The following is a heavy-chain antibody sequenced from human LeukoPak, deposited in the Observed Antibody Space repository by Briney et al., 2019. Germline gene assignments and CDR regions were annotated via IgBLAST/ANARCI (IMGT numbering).Heavy chain of an antibody. D-gene: IGHD2-15*01. CDR1: GGSISSSNW. Sequence: SETLSLTCAVSGGSISSSNWWSWVRQPPGKGLEWIGEIYHSGSTNYNPSLKSRVTISVDKSKNQFSLKLSSVTAADTAVYYCATYILGYCSGGSCYPGWGQGTLVTVSS. CDR3: ATYILGYCSGGSCYPG. J-gene: IGHJ4*02. V-gene: IGHV4-4*02. CDR2: IYHSGST.